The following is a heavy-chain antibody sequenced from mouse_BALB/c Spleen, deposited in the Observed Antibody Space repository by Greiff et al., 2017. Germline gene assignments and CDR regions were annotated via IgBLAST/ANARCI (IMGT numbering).Heavy chain of an antibody. V-gene: IGHV2-2*02. CDR2: IWSGGST. CDR3: ARNRYDGKDWYFDV. D-gene: IGHD2-14*01. J-gene: IGHJ1*01. CDR1: GFLLTSYG. Sequence: VKLMESGPGLVQPSQSLSITCTVSGFLLTSYGVHWVRQSPGKGLEWLGVIWSGGSTDYNAAFISRLSISKDNSKSQVFFKMNSLQANDTAIYYCARNRYDGKDWYFDVWGAGTTVTVSS.